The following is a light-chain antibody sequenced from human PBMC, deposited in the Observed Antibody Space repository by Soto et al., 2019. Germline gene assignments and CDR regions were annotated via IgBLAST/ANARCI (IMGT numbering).Light chain of an antibody. V-gene: IGKV3-20*01. Sequence: EIVCTQSPGPLSLSPGARATLSCRASPSVRSSYLAWYQQKPGQAPRLLIYGASSRATGIPDRFSGSGSETDFTLTISGLQSEESAVYVCQQYNNGPFSFGKGTRLEIK. CDR3: QQYNNGPFS. CDR2: GAS. CDR1: PSVRSSY. J-gene: IGKJ5*01.